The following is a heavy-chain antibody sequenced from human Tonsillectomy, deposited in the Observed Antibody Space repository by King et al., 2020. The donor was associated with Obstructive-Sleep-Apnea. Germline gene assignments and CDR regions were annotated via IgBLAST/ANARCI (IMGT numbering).Heavy chain of an antibody. V-gene: IGHV3-66*01. J-gene: IGHJ3*02. CDR3: ERDAGYCSGGSCYDAFDI. D-gene: IGHD2-15*01. CDR2: IYSGGST. CDR1: GFAVSSNY. Sequence: DVQLVESGGGLVQPGGSLRLSCAASGFAVSSNYMSWVRQAPGKGLEWGSVIYSGGSTYYADSVKGRYTISRDNSKNTLYLQMNSLRAEDTAVYYCERDAGYCSGGSCYDAFDIWGQGTMVTVSS.